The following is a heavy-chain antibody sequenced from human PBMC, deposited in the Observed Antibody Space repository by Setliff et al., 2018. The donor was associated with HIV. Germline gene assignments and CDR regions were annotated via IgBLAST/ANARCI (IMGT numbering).Heavy chain of an antibody. CDR2: IHTSGTT. Sequence: PSETLSLTCFVSGVSISGHFWGWIRQPPGKGLEWIGYIHTSGTTEYNPSLDSRVTISVDTSRDQFSLNLRSVTAADTALYFCARLIHTGLLYFDYWGLGMLVTVSS. CDR3: ARLIHTGLLYFDY. CDR1: GVSISGHF. J-gene: IGHJ4*02. D-gene: IGHD2-8*02. V-gene: IGHV4-4*09.